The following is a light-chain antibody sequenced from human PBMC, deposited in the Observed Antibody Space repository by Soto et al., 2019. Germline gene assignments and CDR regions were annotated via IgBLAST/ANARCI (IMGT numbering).Light chain of an antibody. Sequence: QSVLTQPPSVSAAPGQKVTISCSGSSSNIGNNYVSWYQQLPGTAPKLLIYDNNKRPSGIPDRFSGSKSGTSATLGITGLQTGDEADYYCGTWERSLSAVFGGGTQLTVL. CDR2: DNN. CDR3: GTWERSLSAV. V-gene: IGLV1-51*01. J-gene: IGLJ2*01. CDR1: SSNIGNNY.